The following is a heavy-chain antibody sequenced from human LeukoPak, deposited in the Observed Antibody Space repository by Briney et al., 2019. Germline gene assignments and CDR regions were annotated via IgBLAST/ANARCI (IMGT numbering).Heavy chain of an antibody. D-gene: IGHD3-3*01. Sequence: GGSXRXSXAXXGFXFSSYGMHWVRQAPGKGLEWVAVIWYDGSNKYYADSVKGRFTISRDNSKNTLYLQMNSLRAEDTAVYYCARDLRFLEWFFDYWGQGTLVTVSS. CDR2: IWYDGSNK. J-gene: IGHJ4*02. V-gene: IGHV3-33*01. CDR1: GFXFSSYG. CDR3: ARDLRFLEWFFDY.